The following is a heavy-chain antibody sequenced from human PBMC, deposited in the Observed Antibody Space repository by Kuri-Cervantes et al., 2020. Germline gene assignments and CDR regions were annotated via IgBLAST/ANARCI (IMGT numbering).Heavy chain of an antibody. CDR1: GFTFSSYS. CDR2: ISSSSSTI. D-gene: IGHD2-21*02. J-gene: IGHJ3*02. Sequence: GESLKISCAASGFTFSSYSMNWVRQAPGKGLEWVSYISSSSSTIYYADSVKGRFTISRDSAKNSLYLQMNSLRDEDTAVYYCARDVAYCGGDCYSGDAFDIWGQGTMVTVSS. V-gene: IGHV3-48*02. CDR3: ARDVAYCGGDCYSGDAFDI.